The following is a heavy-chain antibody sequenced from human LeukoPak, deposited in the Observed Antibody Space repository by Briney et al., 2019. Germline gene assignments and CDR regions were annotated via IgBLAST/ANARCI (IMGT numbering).Heavy chain of an antibody. CDR1: GFTFSDYD. V-gene: IGHV3-30*02. J-gene: IGHJ4*02. D-gene: IGHD2/OR15-2a*01. CDR2: IRFDGNHK. Sequence: GGSLRLSCAASGFTFSDYDIHWVRQAPGKGLEWVAFIRFDGNHKYYADSVKGRFTVSRDNSKNTLYLQMNSLRPEDTAVYYCAKGYXITTYYLDYWGQGTLVTVST. CDR3: AKGYXITTYYLDY.